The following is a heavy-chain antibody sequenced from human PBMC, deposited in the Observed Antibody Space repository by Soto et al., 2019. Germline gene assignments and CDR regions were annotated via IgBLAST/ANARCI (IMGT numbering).Heavy chain of an antibody. D-gene: IGHD2-2*01. CDR1: GGAMTGYY. CDR2: VYYSGST. V-gene: IGHV4-59*01. CDR3: ARSTSTLSYDNWFDH. J-gene: IGHJ5*02. Sequence: SETLSLTCTVSGGAMTGYYWSWIRQSPGKGLEWIGYVYYSGSTRYSPSLNSRVTISVETAKNQFSLHLTSVTAADTARYYCARSTSTLSYDNWFDHWGQRMQEIVSS.